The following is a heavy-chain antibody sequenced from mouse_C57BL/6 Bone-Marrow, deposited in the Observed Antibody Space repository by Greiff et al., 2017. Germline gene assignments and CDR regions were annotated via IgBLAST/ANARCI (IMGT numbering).Heavy chain of an antibody. D-gene: IGHD1-1*01. CDR2: ISNGGGST. J-gene: IGHJ1*03. CDR3: ARELLRGGYFDV. CDR1: GFTFSDYY. V-gene: IGHV5-12*01. Sequence: EVKLVESGGGLVQPGGSLKLSCAASGFTFSDYYMYWVRQTPEKRLEWVAYISNGGGSTYYPDTVKGRFTISRDNAKNTLYLQMSRLKSEDTAMYYCARELLRGGYFDVWGTGTTVTVSS.